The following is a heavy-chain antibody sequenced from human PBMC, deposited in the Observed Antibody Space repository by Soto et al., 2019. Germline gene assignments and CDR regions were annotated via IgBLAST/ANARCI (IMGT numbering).Heavy chain of an antibody. J-gene: IGHJ4*01. Sequence: PGGSLRLSCTVSGFAFNNYGINWVRQAPGKGLEWVSSINGRSNYKYYANSVRGRFTISRDNAKNSLFLQMSSLTAEDTAVYYCAREDGIAGETSAFDYWGHGTLVTVSS. V-gene: IGHV3-21*01. D-gene: IGHD1-26*01. CDR3: AREDGIAGETSAFDY. CDR1: GFAFNNYG. CDR2: INGRSNYK.